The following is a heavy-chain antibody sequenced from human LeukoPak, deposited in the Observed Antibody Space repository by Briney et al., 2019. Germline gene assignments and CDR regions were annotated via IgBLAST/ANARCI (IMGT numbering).Heavy chain of an antibody. J-gene: IGHJ4*02. CDR1: GGTFSSYA. CDR2: TIPIFGTA. D-gene: IGHD6-13*01. V-gene: IGHV1-69*06. CDR3: AKKVAAAGTFDY. Sequence: GASVKVSCKASGGTFSSYAISWVRQAPGQGLEWMGGTIPIFGTANYAQKFQGRVTITADKSTSTAYMELSSLRSEDTAVYYCAKKVAAAGTFDYWGQGTLVTVSS.